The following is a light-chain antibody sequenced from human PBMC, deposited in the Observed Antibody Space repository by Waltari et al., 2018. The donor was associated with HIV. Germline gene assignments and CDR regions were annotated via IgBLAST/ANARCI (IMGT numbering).Light chain of an antibody. CDR1: SSNIENDN. V-gene: IGLV1-47*01. CDR3: VGWDSRLRGYV. Sequence: QSVLTQPPSASRPPGPRVTIPCSDSSSNIENDNVYWYQQFPGAAPNLLIYKDTQRPSGVPDRFSGSKSGTSASLAIGGLRSDDEADYYCVGWDSRLRGYVFGAGTKVTVL. J-gene: IGLJ1*01. CDR2: KDT.